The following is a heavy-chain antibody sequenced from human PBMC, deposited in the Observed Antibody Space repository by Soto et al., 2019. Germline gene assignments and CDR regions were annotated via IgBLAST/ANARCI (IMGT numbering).Heavy chain of an antibody. CDR2: ISSTGSGT. V-gene: IGHV3-48*03. CDR1: GFTFSSYE. CDR3: VRDLHEPLPADVLQVAN. J-gene: IGHJ4*02. D-gene: IGHD1-1*01. Sequence: PGGSLRLSCAASGFTFSSYEMHWVRQAPGKWLEWISYISSTGSGTHYADSVKGRFTISRDNARNSLSLQMNSLRAEDTAIYYCVRDLHEPLPADVLQVANWGQGTQVTVSS.